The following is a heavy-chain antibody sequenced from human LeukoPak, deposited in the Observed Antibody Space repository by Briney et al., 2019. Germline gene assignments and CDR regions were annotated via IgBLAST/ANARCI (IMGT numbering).Heavy chain of an antibody. CDR1: GYSFSNYY. Sequence: GESLKISCKGSGYSFSNYYIDWVRQMPGKGLEWMGVMYPGGSDIRYSPSFQGQVTISADKSIDTAYLQWSSLKTSDSAMYYCASRTGIYYPFDSWGQGTLVTVSS. D-gene: IGHD1-1*01. CDR2: MYPGGSDI. CDR3: ASRTGIYYPFDS. V-gene: IGHV5-51*01. J-gene: IGHJ4*02.